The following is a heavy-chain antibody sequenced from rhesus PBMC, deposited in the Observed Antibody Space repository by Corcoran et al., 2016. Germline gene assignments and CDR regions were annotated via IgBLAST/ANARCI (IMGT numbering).Heavy chain of an antibody. D-gene: IGHD1-7*02. CDR1: GGSISGYYL. CDR3: ARRTRYNWNDGDY. CDR2: IYGGSGST. V-gene: IGHV4-143*01. J-gene: IGHJ4*01. Sequence: QVQLQESGPGVVKPSETLSLTCAVSGGSISGYYLWSWIRQPPGKGLEWIGDIYGGSGSTSYNPSLKSRVIISIDTSKNQCSLKLSSVTAADTAVYYCARRTRYNWNDGDYWGQGVLVTVSS.